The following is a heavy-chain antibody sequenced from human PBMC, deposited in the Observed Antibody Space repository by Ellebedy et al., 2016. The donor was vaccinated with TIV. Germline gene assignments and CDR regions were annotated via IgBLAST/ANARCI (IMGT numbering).Heavy chain of an antibody. CDR1: GFSLSNSF. Sequence: GESLKISCAASGFSLSNSFMSWIRQAPGKGLEWVSTLTAGGRSTYFADSVKGRFTISRDNSKNTVYLQMNSLRSEDTAVYYCRPGHYSDAWGQGTLVTVSS. V-gene: IGHV3-23*01. CDR2: LTAGGRST. CDR3: RPGHYSDA. J-gene: IGHJ4*02.